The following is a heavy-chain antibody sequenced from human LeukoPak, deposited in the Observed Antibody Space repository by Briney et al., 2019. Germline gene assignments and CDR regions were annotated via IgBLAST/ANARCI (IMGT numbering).Heavy chain of an antibody. CDR3: ARCEYSGYDHLRAFDI. CDR2: INPSGGST. Sequence: GASVKVSCKASGYTFTSYYMHWVRQAPGQGLEWMGIINPSGGSTSYAQKFQGRVTMTRDTSTSTVYMELSSLRSEVTAVYYCARCEYSGYDHLRAFDIWGQGTMVTVSS. V-gene: IGHV1-46*03. D-gene: IGHD5-12*01. J-gene: IGHJ3*02. CDR1: GYTFTSYY.